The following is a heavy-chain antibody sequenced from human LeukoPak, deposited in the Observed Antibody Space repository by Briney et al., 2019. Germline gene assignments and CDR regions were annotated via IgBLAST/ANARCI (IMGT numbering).Heavy chain of an antibody. Sequence: NPSETLSLTCTVSGGSISRHYWSWIRQPPGKGLEWIGDIYYSGNTNYNPSLKSRVSMSVDTSKNQFSLNLSSLTAADTAVYYCATESAAAGEYYYYMDVWGKGTTVTVSS. J-gene: IGHJ6*03. CDR3: ATESAAAGEYYYYMDV. V-gene: IGHV4-59*11. D-gene: IGHD6-13*01. CDR2: IYYSGNT. CDR1: GGSISRHY.